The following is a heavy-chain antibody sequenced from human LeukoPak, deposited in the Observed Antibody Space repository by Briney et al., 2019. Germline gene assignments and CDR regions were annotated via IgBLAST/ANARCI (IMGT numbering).Heavy chain of an antibody. Sequence: GGSLRLSCAASGFTFSSNYMSWVRQAPGKGLEWVSVIYSGGSTYYADSVRGRFTISRDNSKNTLYLQMNSLRAEDTAVYYCARGRNYYDSSGYHYPFDYWGQGTLVTVSA. CDR2: IYSGGST. CDR3: ARGRNYYDSSGYHYPFDY. CDR1: GFTFSSNY. J-gene: IGHJ4*02. D-gene: IGHD3-22*01. V-gene: IGHV3-66*01.